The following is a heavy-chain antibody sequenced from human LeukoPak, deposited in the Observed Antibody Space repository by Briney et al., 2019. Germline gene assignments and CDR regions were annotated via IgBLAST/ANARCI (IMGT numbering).Heavy chain of an antibody. CDR1: GFTFSDHY. D-gene: IGHD3-22*01. CDR2: TRNKANSYTT. Sequence: QPGGSLRLSCAASGFTFSDHYMDWVRQAPGKGLEWVGRTRNKANSYTTEYAASVKGRFTISRDDSKNSLYLQMNSLKTEDTAVYYCTTDPIYSSGYYNIDYWGQGTLVTVSS. CDR3: TTDPIYSSGYYNIDY. V-gene: IGHV3-72*01. J-gene: IGHJ4*02.